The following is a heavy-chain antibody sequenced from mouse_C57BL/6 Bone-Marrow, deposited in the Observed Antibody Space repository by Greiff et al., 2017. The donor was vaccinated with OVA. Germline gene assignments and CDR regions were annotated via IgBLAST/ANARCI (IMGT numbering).Heavy chain of an antibody. CDR2: INPSTGGT. CDR1: GSSFTGYY. J-gene: IGHJ3*01. Sequence: EVQLQQSGPELVKPGASVKISCKASGSSFTGYYMNWVKQSPEKSLEWIGEINPSTGGTTYNQKFKAKATLTVDKSSSTAHMQLKSLTSDDSAVYYCARSTMITTGFAYWGQGTLVTVSA. V-gene: IGHV1-42*01. D-gene: IGHD2-4*01. CDR3: ARSTMITTGFAY.